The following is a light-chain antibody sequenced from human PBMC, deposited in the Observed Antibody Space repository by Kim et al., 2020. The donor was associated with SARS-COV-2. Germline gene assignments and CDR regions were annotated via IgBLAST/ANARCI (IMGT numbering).Light chain of an antibody. CDR3: NSRDRSTNQLV. CDR1: THRSQY. V-gene: IGLV3-19*01. J-gene: IGLJ2*01. Sequence: ALGQKVRIKCQGDTHRSQYATLYQQKAGQAPVVVIYGGNDRLSGSPDRFSGSSTGDPASLTINGAQAEDEADYYCNSRDRSTNQLVFGVGTQLTVL. CDR2: GGN.